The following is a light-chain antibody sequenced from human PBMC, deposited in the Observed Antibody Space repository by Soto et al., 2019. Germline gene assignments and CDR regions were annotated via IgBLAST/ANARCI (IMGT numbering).Light chain of an antibody. V-gene: IGKV1-5*01. CDR2: DAA. CDR1: QSLSRW. CDR3: QQYNTYSRR. Sequence: DIQMTQSPPTLSASVGARVTITCRASQSLSRWLAWYQQKPGKAPKVLIYDAASLESGVPSRFSGSGSGTEFTLTISSLQPDDFATYYCQQYNTYSRRFGQGTKVEIK. J-gene: IGKJ1*01.